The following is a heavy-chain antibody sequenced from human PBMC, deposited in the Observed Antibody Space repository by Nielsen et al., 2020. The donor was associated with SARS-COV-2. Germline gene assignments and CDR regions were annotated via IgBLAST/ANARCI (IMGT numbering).Heavy chain of an antibody. CDR1: GGSISGYY. CDR2: INHSGST. V-gene: IGHV4-34*01. D-gene: IGHD1-1*01. J-gene: IGHJ6*02. CDR3: ARGDWKQVWYYGMDV. Sequence: SETLSLTCTVSGGSISGYYWSWIRQPPGKGLEWIGEINHSGSTNYNPSLKSRVTISVDTSKNQFSLKLSSVTAADTAVYYCARGDWKQVWYYGMDVWGQGTTVTVSS.